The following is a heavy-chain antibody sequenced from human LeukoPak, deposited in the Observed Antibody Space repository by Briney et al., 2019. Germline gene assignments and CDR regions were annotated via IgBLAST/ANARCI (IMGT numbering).Heavy chain of an antibody. CDR2: ISYDGSNK. V-gene: IGHV3-30*03. J-gene: IGHJ4*02. Sequence: GRSLRLSCAASGFTFSSYGMHWVRQAPGKGLEWVAVISYDGSNKYYADSVKGRFTISRDNAKNSLYLQMNSLRAEDTAVYYCASDLGDILTGSATYWGQGTLVTVSS. D-gene: IGHD3-9*01. CDR1: GFTFSSYG. CDR3: ASDLGDILTGSATY.